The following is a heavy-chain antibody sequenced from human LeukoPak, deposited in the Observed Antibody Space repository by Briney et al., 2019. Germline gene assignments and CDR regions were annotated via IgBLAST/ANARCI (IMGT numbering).Heavy chain of an antibody. CDR3: AREGYYYDSSGYDC. CDR1: GGSISSYY. Sequence: SETLSLTCTVSGGSISSYYWSWIRQPPGKGLEWIGYIYYSGSTNYNPSLKSRVTISVDTSKNQFSLKLSSVTAADTAVYYCAREGYYYDSSGYDCWGQGILVTVSS. V-gene: IGHV4-59*01. J-gene: IGHJ4*02. CDR2: IYYSGST. D-gene: IGHD3-22*01.